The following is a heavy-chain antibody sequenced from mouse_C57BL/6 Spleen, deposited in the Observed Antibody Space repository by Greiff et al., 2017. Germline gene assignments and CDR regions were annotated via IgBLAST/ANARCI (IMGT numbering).Heavy chain of an antibody. Sequence: DVQLQESGPGMVKPSQSLSLTCTVTGYSITSGYDWHWIRHFPGNKLEWMGYISYSGSTNYNPSLKSRISITHDTSKNHFFLKLNSVTTEDTATYYCARDGYGSSLFAYWGQGTLVTVSA. J-gene: IGHJ3*01. CDR3: ARDGYGSSLFAY. D-gene: IGHD1-1*01. V-gene: IGHV3-1*01. CDR2: ISYSGST. CDR1: GYSITSGYD.